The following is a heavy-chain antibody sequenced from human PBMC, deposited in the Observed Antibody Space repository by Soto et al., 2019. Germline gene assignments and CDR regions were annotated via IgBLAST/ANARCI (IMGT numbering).Heavy chain of an antibody. CDR3: ARGPAYIDGWRTFDL. V-gene: IGHV4-61*08. Sequence: SETLSLTCTVSDDSFRGAEYYWSWIRQPLGKGPEWIGYTYYNGDTKYNPALRSRVTMSEDTSKNQFSLRLSSVTAADTDVYFCARGPAYIDGWRTFDLCGRAILVTVSS. D-gene: IGHD6-19*01. CDR2: TYYNGDT. J-gene: IGHJ4*02. CDR1: DDSFRGAEYY.